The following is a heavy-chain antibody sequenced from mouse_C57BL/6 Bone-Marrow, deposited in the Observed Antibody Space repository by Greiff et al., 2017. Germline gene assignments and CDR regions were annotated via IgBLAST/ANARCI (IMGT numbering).Heavy chain of an antibody. D-gene: IGHD2-12*01. V-gene: IGHV1-4*01. CDR2: INPSSGYT. CDR3: ARYYYNAMVY. Sequence: QVQLQQSGAELARPVASVQMSCKASGYTITSYTMHWVKQRPGQGLEWIGYINPSSGYTKYNQKFKDKATLTADKSSSTAYMQLSSLTSEDSAVYYCARYYYNAMVYWGQGTLVTVSS. CDR1: GYTITSYT. J-gene: IGHJ4*01.